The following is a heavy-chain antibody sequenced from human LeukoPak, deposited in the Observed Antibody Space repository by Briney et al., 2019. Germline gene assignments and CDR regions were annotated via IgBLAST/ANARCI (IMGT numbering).Heavy chain of an antibody. CDR3: ARAREGDTAMVYFDY. Sequence: SETLSLTCAVYGGSFSGYYWSWIRQPPGKGLEWIGEINHSGSTNYNPSLKSRVTISVDTSKNQFSLKLSSVTAADTAVYYCARAREGDTAMVYFDYWGQGTLVTVSS. CDR2: INHSGST. V-gene: IGHV4-34*01. D-gene: IGHD5-18*01. CDR1: GGSFSGYY. J-gene: IGHJ4*02.